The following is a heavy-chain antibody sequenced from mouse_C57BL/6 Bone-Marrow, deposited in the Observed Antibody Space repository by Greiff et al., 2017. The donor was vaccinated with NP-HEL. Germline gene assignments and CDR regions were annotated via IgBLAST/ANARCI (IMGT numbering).Heavy chain of an antibody. CDR2: ISSGGDYI. CDR3: TRERNGVVTTEAYFDY. CDR1: GFTFSSYA. D-gene: IGHD2-2*01. Sequence: EVQLMESGEGLVKPGGSLKLSCAASGFTFSSYAMSWVRQTPEKRLEWVAYISSGGDYIYYADTVKGRFTISRDNARNTLYLQMSSLKSEDTAMYYCTRERNGVVTTEAYFDYWGQGTTLTVSS. V-gene: IGHV5-9-1*02. J-gene: IGHJ2*01.